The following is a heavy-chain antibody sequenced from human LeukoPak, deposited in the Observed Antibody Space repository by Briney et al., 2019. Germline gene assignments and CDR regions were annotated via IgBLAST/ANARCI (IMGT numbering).Heavy chain of an antibody. CDR3: ARAIAASQYYFDY. CDR2: IKQDGSEK. J-gene: IGHJ4*02. Sequence: GGSLRLSCAASGFTFSSYWMTWVRQAPGKGLEWVANIKQDGSEKYYVDSVKGRFTISRDNAKNSLYLQMNSLRAEDTAVYYCARAIAASQYYFDYWGQATLVTVSS. D-gene: IGHD6-13*01. V-gene: IGHV3-7*01. CDR1: GFTFSSYW.